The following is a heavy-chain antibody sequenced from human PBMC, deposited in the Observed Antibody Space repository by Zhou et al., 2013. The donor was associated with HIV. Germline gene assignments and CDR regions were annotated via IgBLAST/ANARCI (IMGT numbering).Heavy chain of an antibody. CDR3: AIDRVLQQRLDNALAI. D-gene: IGHD3-16*01. J-gene: IGHJ3*02. CDR1: GYTLTELP. Sequence: QVRLTQSGTEVKRPGASVTVSCKVSGYTLTELPIHWVRQAPGSGLEWMGRFDPENRETTYTQKFQGRVTMTGDTSSDTAYIEATSLTSDDTAVYYCAIDRVLQQRLDNALAIWGQGTLVSVSS. V-gene: IGHV1-24*01. CDR2: FDPENRET.